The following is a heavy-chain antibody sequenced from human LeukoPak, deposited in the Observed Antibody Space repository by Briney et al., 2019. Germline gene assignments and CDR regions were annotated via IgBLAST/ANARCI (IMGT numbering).Heavy chain of an antibody. Sequence: GASVKVSCKASGYTFTSYGISWVRQAPGQGLEWMGWISAYNGNTNYAQKLQGRVTMTTDKSTSTAYMELSSLRSEDTAVYYCAKTPVGMVTLDYWGQGTLVTVSS. CDR1: GYTFTSYG. CDR3: AKTPVGMVTLDY. V-gene: IGHV1-18*01. J-gene: IGHJ4*02. D-gene: IGHD5-24*01. CDR2: ISAYNGNT.